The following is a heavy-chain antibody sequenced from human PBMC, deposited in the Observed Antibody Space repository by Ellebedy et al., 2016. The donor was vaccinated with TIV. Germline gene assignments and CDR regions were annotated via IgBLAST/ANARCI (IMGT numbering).Heavy chain of an antibody. J-gene: IGHJ4*01. V-gene: IGHV4-39*07. CDR2: IYYSGGT. CDR3: AREGAMVKRYFDN. CDR1: GGSVSNTNYY. Sequence: MPSETLSLTCTVSGGSVSNTNYYWSWIRQPPGKGLEWFGSIYYSGGTYYNPSLKSRVTMSVETSKNQFSLKLSSVTAADTAVYYCAREGAMVKRYFDNWGQGTLVTVSS. D-gene: IGHD5-18*01.